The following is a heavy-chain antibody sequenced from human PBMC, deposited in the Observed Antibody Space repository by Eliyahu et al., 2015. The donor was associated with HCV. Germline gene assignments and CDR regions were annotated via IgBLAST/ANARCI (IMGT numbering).Heavy chain of an antibody. V-gene: IGHV3-30-3*01. D-gene: IGHD3-3*01. CDR1: GFXFSXYX. CDR3: ARGGSQYDFWSGYWGEIDY. Sequence: QVQLVESGGGVVQPGRSLXLSCAASGFXFSXYXXHWVRQAPGKGLEWVAVISYDGSNKYYADSVKGRFTISRDNSKNTLYLQMNSLRAEDTAVYYCARGGSQYDFWSGYWGEIDYWGQGTLVTVSS. CDR2: ISYDGSNK. J-gene: IGHJ4*02.